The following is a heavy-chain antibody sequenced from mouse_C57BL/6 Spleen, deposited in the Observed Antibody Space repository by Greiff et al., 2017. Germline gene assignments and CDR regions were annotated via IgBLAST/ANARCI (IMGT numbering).Heavy chain of an antibody. CDR2: ISSGSSTI. J-gene: IGHJ4*01. V-gene: IGHV5-17*01. CDR1: GFTFSDYG. Sequence: DVHLVESGGGLVKPGGSLKLSCAASGFTFSDYGMHWVRQAPEKGLEWVAYISSGSSTIYYADTVKGRFTISRDNAKNTLFLQMTSLGSEDTAMYYCARERGALDYWGQGTTVTVSS. CDR3: ARERGALDY.